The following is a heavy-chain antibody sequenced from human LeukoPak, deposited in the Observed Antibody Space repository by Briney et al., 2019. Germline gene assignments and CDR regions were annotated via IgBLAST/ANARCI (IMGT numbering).Heavy chain of an antibody. D-gene: IGHD3-10*01. V-gene: IGHV3-7*01. CDR3: ARLSAYYYGSFFYYYMDV. J-gene: IGHJ6*03. CDR2: IKQDESET. Sequence: GGSLRLSCAASGFTFGNYWMSWVRQPPGKGPEWVANIKQDESETYTVDSVKGRFTISRDNAKNSVYLHMNSLRAEDTALYYCARLSAYYYGSFFYYYMDVWGKGTTVTVSS. CDR1: GFTFGNYW.